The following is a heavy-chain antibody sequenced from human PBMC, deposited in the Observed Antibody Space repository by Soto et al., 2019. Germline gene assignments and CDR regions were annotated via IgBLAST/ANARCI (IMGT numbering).Heavy chain of an antibody. CDR1: GFTFSSYA. CDR3: ARGPSTRDTAMAYGMDV. J-gene: IGHJ6*02. CDR2: ISYDGSNK. D-gene: IGHD5-18*01. Sequence: QVQLVESGGGVVQPGRSLRLSCAASGFTFSSYAMHWVRQAPGKGLEWVAVISYDGSNKYYADSVKGRFTISRDNSKNTLYLQMNSLRAEDTAVYYCARGPSTRDTAMAYGMDVWGQGTTVTVSS. V-gene: IGHV3-30-3*01.